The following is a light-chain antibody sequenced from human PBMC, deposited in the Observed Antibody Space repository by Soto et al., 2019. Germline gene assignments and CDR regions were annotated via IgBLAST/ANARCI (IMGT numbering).Light chain of an antibody. CDR3: SSYTGSSTYV. J-gene: IGLJ1*01. CDR1: STDVGGYNY. CDR2: EVS. Sequence: QSALTQPASVSGSPGQSITISCTGTSTDVGGYNYVSWYQQHPGKAPKLIIYEVSNRPSGASNRFSGSKSGNTASLTISGLQAEDEADYYCSSYTGSSTYVFGTGTKVTVL. V-gene: IGLV2-14*01.